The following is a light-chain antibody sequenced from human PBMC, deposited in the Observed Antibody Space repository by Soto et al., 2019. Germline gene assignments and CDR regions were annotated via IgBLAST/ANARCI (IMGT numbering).Light chain of an antibody. V-gene: IGLV2-14*01. CDR1: SSDVGAYKF. J-gene: IGLJ2*01. CDR2: GAS. Sequence: QSALTQPASVSGSPGQSITISCTGTSSDVGAYKFVSWFQQHPGKAPKLMIYGASYRPSGVSNRFSGSKSGNTASLTILGLRSEDEADYYCSSLTTNTTVVFGGGTKLTVL. CDR3: SSLTTNTTVV.